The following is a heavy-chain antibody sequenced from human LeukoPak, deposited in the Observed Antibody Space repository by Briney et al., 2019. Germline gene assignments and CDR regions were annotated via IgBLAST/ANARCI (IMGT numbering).Heavy chain of an antibody. Sequence: GGSLRLSCAASGFSFSNYWMSWVRQAPGKGLGWVANIKQDGSESYYVGSVKGRFTISRDNAKNSLYLQMNSLRAEDTAVYYCAKDSYSKGDYWGQGTLVTVSS. CDR2: IKQDGSES. CDR1: GFSFSNYW. CDR3: AKDSYSKGDY. D-gene: IGHD4-11*01. J-gene: IGHJ4*02. V-gene: IGHV3-7*05.